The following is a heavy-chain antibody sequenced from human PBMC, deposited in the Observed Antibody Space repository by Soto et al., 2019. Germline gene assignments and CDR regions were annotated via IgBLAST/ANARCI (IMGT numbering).Heavy chain of an antibody. Sequence: VKLVESGGGVVQPGGSPRLSLAALGFTFISIGMHWVRQVPDKGLEWVALISYDGSNQYYADSVKGRFTISRDNSKNTLFLQMNSLRADDTAVYYCAKDQASGQGSFDSWGQGTLVTVSS. CDR1: GFTFISIG. CDR3: AKDQASGQGSFDS. J-gene: IGHJ4*02. V-gene: IGHV3-30*18. CDR2: ISYDGSNQ.